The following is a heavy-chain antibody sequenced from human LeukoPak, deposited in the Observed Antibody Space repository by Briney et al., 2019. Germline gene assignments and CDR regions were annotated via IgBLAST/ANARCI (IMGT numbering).Heavy chain of an antibody. CDR1: GFTFSSYS. Sequence: PGGSLRLSCAASGFTFSSYSMNWVRQAPGKGLEWVSSISSSSSYISYADSVKGRFTISRENARNSLFLLMNTLRAEDTAVYYCARVGYDFWSGPADYWGQGTLVTVSS. D-gene: IGHD3-3*01. V-gene: IGHV3-21*01. J-gene: IGHJ4*02. CDR2: ISSSSSYI. CDR3: ARVGYDFWSGPADY.